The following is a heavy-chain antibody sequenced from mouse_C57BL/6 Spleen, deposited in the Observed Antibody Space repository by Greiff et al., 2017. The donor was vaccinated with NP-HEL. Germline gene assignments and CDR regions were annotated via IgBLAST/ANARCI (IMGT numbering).Heavy chain of an antibody. V-gene: IGHV1-74*01. CDR1: GYTFTSYW. Sequence: QVQLQQPGAELVKPGASVKVSCKASGYTFTSYWMHWVKQRPGQGLEWIGRIHPSDSDTNYIQKFKGKATLTVDKSSSTAYMQLSSLTSEDSAVYYCAIWAHYYGSSYYYAMDYWGQGTSVTVSS. CDR2: IHPSDSDT. CDR3: AIWAHYYGSSYYYAMDY. D-gene: IGHD1-1*01. J-gene: IGHJ4*01.